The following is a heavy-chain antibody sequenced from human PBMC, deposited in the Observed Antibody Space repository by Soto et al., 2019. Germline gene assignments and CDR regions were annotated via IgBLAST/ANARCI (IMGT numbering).Heavy chain of an antibody. CDR1: GFTFSSYA. J-gene: IGHJ6*02. V-gene: IGHV3-23*01. Sequence: EVQLLESGGGLVQPGGSLRLSCAASGFTFSSYAMSWVRQAPGKGLEWVSAISGSGGSTYYADSVKGRFTISRDNSKNTLYLQKNSLRAEDTAVYYCAKDLESYYCYGMDVWGQGTTVTVSS. CDR2: ISGSGGST. D-gene: IGHD3-3*01. CDR3: AKDLESYYCYGMDV.